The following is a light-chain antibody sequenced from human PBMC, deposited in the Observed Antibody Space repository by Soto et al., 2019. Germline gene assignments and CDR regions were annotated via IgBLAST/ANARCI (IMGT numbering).Light chain of an antibody. Sequence: QSALTQPRSVSGSPGQSVTISCTGTSSDVGGYQYVSWYQQHPGKAPKLMIYDVTKRPSGVPDRFSGSKSGNTASLTISGLQADDEADYYCSSYAGSNNLVFGGGTKLTVL. CDR1: SSDVGGYQY. V-gene: IGLV2-11*01. CDR2: DVT. J-gene: IGLJ2*01. CDR3: SSYAGSNNLV.